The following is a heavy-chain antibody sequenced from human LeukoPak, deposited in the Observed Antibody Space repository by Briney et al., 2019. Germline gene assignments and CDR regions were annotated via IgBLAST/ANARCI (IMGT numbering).Heavy chain of an antibody. CDR2: IRSKTYGGTT. Sequence: GGSLRLSCTDSGFTFGDYAMSWVRQAPGKGLEWVGFIRSKTYGGTTEYAASVKGRFTISRDDSESVAYLQMNSLKTEDTAVYYCTRADRSGYPIGYWGQGTLVTVSS. CDR3: TRADRSGYPIGY. V-gene: IGHV3-49*04. J-gene: IGHJ4*02. CDR1: GFTFGDYA. D-gene: IGHD3-22*01.